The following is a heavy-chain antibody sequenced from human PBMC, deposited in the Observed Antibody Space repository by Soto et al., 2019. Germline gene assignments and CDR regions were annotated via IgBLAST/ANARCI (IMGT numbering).Heavy chain of an antibody. Sequence: EVQLVELGGGLVKPGGSLRLSCAASGFTFSTYTMNWVRQAPGKGLEWVSSISRSSSYIYYADSVKGRFTISRDNAKNSRELQMNSLRAEDTAVYYCARDSGYCSGGSCYAGYFQHWGQGSLVTVSS. V-gene: IGHV3-21*06. CDR3: ARDSGYCSGGSCYAGYFQH. J-gene: IGHJ1*01. CDR2: ISRSSSYI. CDR1: GFTFSTYT. D-gene: IGHD2-15*01.